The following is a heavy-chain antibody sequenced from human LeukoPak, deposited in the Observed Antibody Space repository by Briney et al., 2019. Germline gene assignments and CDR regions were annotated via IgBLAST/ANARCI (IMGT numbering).Heavy chain of an antibody. J-gene: IGHJ5*02. CDR1: GGSISSSSYY. CDR2: IYYSGST. D-gene: IGHD2-2*01. V-gene: IGHV4-39*01. Sequence: SETLSLTCTVSGGSISSSSYYWGWIRQPPGKGLEWIGSIYYSGSTYYNPSLKSRVTISVDTSKNQFSLKLSSVTAADTAVYYCAGPQRYQLLYRWFDPWGQGTLVTVSS. CDR3: AGPQRYQLLYRWFDP.